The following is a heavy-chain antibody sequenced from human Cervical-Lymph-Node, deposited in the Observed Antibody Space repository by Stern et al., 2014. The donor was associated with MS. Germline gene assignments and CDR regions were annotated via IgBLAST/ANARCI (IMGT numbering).Heavy chain of an antibody. CDR2: INPSAGTT. Sequence: VQLVESGAEMKKPGASVKVSCMASGYSFTSYFIIWVRQAPGQGLEWMGIINPSAGTTNYAQKFQGRVVMTSDTSTGTVYLELSSLRSEDTAVYYCARDEGADYWGQGTLVTVSS. CDR3: ARDEGADY. V-gene: IGHV1-46*01. J-gene: IGHJ4*02. CDR1: GYSFTSYF.